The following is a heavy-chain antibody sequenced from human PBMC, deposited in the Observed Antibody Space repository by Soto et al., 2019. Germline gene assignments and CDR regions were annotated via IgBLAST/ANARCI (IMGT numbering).Heavy chain of an antibody. CDR3: ARARWTTVTKYYFDY. D-gene: IGHD4-17*01. CDR2: IYYGGST. CDR1: GDSISTDY. J-gene: IGHJ4*02. Sequence: WETLSLTCTVSGDSISTDYWSWIRQSPGKGLEWIGFIYYGGSTNYNPSLKSRVTISVDTSKNQFSLKLSSVTAADTAVYYCARARWTTVTKYYFDYWGQGTLVTVSS. V-gene: IGHV4-59*08.